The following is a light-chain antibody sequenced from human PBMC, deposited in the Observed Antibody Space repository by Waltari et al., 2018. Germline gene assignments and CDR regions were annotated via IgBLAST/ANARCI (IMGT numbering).Light chain of an antibody. V-gene: IGLV2-14*01. Sequence: QSALTQPASVSGSPGQSITISCTGTSSDVGGSNYASWYQQHPGKAPNLMIYEVSNRPSGVSNRFSGSKSGNTASLAISGLQAEDEADYYCSSYTSSSTYVFGTGTKVTVL. CDR2: EVS. CDR3: SSYTSSSTYV. CDR1: SSDVGGSNY. J-gene: IGLJ1*01.